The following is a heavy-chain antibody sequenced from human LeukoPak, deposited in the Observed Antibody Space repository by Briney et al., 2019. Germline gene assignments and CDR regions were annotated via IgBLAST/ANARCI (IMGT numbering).Heavy chain of an antibody. CDR2: IYYSGST. D-gene: IGHD1-26*01. Sequence: SETLSLTCTVSGGSISSYYWSWIRQPPGKGLEWIGYIYYSGSTNYNPSLKSRVTISVDTSKNQFSLKLSSVTAADTAVYYCAREVGATAFDYWGQGTLVTVSS. J-gene: IGHJ4*02. V-gene: IGHV4-59*12. CDR3: AREVGATAFDY. CDR1: GGSISSYY.